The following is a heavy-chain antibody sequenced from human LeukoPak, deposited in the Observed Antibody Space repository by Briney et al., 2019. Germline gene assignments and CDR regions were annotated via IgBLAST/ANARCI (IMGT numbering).Heavy chain of an antibody. CDR1: GGSISGSSYY. CDR3: ARRQYNSSPPDY. V-gene: IGHV4-39*01. J-gene: IGHJ4*02. CDR2: MYYSGRT. D-gene: IGHD6-13*01. Sequence: PSETLFLTCTVSGGSISGSSYYWGWIRQPPGKGLEWIGSMYYSGRTYYNPSLKSRVTISVDTSKNQFSLKLNSVTAADTAVYYCARRQYNSSPPDYWGQGTLVTVSS.